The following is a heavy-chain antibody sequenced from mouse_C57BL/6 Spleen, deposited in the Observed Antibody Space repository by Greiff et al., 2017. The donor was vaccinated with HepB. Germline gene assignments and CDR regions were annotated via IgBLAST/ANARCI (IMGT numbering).Heavy chain of an antibody. J-gene: IGHJ4*01. CDR2: IYPGSGST. CDR3: ARNGDYSNYGNAMDY. Sequence: QVQLQQSGAELVKPGTSVKMSCKASGYTFTSYWITWVKQRPGQGLEWIGDIYPGSGSTNYNEKFKSKATLTVDTSSSTAYMQLSSLTSEDSAVYYCARNGDYSNYGNAMDYWGQGTSVTVSS. CDR1: GYTFTSYW. V-gene: IGHV1-55*01. D-gene: IGHD2-5*01.